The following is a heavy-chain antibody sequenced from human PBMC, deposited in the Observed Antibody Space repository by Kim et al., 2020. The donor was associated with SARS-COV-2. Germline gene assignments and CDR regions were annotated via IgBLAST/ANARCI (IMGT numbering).Heavy chain of an antibody. V-gene: IGHV3-9*01. D-gene: IGHD3-3*01. J-gene: IGHJ4*02. CDR2: ISCNGGSI. CDR1: GFTFGGYA. CDR3: AKDLGYDCWSGYYISVTWGFDY. Sequence: GGSLRLSCAASGFTFGGYAMHWVRQAPGKGLEWVSGISCNGGSIDYADSVKGRFTISRDNAKNTLYLQMNSLRAEDTALYYCAKDLGYDCWSGYYISVTWGFDYWGQGTLVTVSS.